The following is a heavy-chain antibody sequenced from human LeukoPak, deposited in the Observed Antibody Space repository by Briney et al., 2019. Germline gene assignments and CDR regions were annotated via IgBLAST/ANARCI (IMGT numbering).Heavy chain of an antibody. CDR2: MNPNSGNT. CDR1: GYTFTSYD. D-gene: IGHD6-19*01. CDR3: ASEIGLPVAGSLDFDY. J-gene: IGHJ4*02. Sequence: GASVKLSCKASGYTFTSYDINWVRQATGQGLEWMGWMNPNSGNTGYAQKFQGRVTMTRNTSISTAYMELSSLRSEDTAVYYRASEIGLPVAGSLDFDYWGQGTPVTVSS. V-gene: IGHV1-8*01.